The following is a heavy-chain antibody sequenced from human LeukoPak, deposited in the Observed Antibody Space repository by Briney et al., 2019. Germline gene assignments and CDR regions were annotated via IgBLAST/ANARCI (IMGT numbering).Heavy chain of an antibody. CDR3: GKVADKWIPDY. Sequence: PRGSPRVSCSVSGFSSNSYVMHWVRQAPGKGLEYVSAISSNGGSTYYADSVKGRFTISRDNSKNTLYLQMSSLRGEDTAVYYCGKVADKWIPDYWGQETLVTVSS. J-gene: IGHJ4*02. V-gene: IGHV3-64D*09. CDR2: ISSNGGST. CDR1: GFSSNSYV. D-gene: IGHD5-12*01.